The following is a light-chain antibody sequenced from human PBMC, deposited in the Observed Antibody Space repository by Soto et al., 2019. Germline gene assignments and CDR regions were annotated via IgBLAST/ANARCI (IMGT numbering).Light chain of an antibody. Sequence: ERGTLSCRARPSINSTSLICFHLKRGLAPRVLIYGALSRATGIPARFSGSGYGTDFTLTISRLEPEDVAVYYGLQYGDSIPWTFGQGTKVDIK. CDR1: PSINSTS. J-gene: IGKJ1*01. V-gene: IGKV3-20*01. CDR2: GAL. CDR3: LQYGDSIPWT.